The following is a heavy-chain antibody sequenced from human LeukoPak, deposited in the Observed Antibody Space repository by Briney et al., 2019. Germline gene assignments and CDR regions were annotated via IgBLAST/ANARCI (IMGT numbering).Heavy chain of an antibody. D-gene: IGHD6-19*01. J-gene: IGHJ4*02. CDR1: GGSISSNSSY. CDR3: ARPSSSGWLYARFFDY. CDR2: IYYRGST. Sequence: SETLSLTCTVSGGSISSNSSYWGWIRQPPGKGLEWIGSIYYRGSTYYNPSLKSRVTISVDTSKNQFSLRLSFVTAADTAVYFCARPSSSGWLYARFFDYWGQGTLVTVSS. V-gene: IGHV4-39*01.